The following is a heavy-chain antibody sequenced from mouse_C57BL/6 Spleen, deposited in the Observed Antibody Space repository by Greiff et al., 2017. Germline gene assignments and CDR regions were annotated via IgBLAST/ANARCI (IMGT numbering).Heavy chain of an antibody. CDR3: APNWDHFDY. Sequence: VQRVESGPELVKPGASVKISCKASGYAFSSSWMNWVKQRPGKGLEWIGRIYPGDGDTNYNGKFKGKATLTADKSSSTAYMQLGSLTSEDSAVYFCAPNWDHFDYWGQGTTLTVSS. D-gene: IGHD4-1*02. V-gene: IGHV1-82*01. CDR1: GYAFSSSW. J-gene: IGHJ2*01. CDR2: IYPGDGDT.